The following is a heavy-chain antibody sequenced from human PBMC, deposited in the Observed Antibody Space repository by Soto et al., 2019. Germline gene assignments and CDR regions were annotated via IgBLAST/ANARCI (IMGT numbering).Heavy chain of an antibody. CDR2: FDPEDGET. Sequence: WASVKVYCKVSGYTLTVLSMHWVRQAPGKGLEWMGGFDPEDGETIYAQKFQGRVTMTEDTSTDTAYMELSSLRSEDTAVYYCATDRGYCSGGSCYVYYFDYWGQGTLVTVSS. V-gene: IGHV1-24*01. CDR1: GYTLTVLS. J-gene: IGHJ4*02. CDR3: ATDRGYCSGGSCYVYYFDY. D-gene: IGHD2-15*01.